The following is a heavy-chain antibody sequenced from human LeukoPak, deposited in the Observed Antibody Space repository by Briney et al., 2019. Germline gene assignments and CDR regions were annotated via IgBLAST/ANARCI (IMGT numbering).Heavy chain of an antibody. CDR1: GGSFSGYY. J-gene: IGHJ4*02. V-gene: IGHV4-34*01. CDR2: INHSGST. CDR3: ARRSRPRTSPSRAAATGTHFDY. Sequence: ASETLSLTCAVYGGSFSGYYWSWIRQPPGKGLEWIGEINHSGSTNYNPSLKSRVTISVDTSKNQFSLKLSSVTAADTAVYYCARRSRPRTSPSRAAATGTHFDYWGQGTLVTVSS. D-gene: IGHD6-13*01.